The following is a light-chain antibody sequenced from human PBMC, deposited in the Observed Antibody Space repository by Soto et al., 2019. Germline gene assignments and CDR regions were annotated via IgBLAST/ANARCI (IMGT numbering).Light chain of an antibody. V-gene: IGKV3-20*01. CDR1: QSVSSSY. Sequence: DIVFTQSPGTLSLSQGERATLFGRASQSVSSSYLAWYQQTPGQAPRLLIYGASNRATGIPGRLSSSGSGTDFTLTISRMEAEDFAVYYCQQSGTSGTFGQGTKVDIK. CDR3: QQSGTSGT. J-gene: IGKJ1*01. CDR2: GAS.